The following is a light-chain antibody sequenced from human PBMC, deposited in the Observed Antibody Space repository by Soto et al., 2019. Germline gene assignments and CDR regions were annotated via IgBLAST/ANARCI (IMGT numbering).Light chain of an antibody. J-gene: IGKJ1*01. CDR2: GAS. CDR1: QSVDIS. V-gene: IGKV3-15*01. Sequence: GMAQSPATLSVSQGERATLSCRASQSVDISLAWYQQKPGQTPRLLIYGASTRATGIPARCSGSGSGTEFNLTSSSLQSEDFGVYYCQQYNNWWTFGQGTKVDIK. CDR3: QQYNNWWT.